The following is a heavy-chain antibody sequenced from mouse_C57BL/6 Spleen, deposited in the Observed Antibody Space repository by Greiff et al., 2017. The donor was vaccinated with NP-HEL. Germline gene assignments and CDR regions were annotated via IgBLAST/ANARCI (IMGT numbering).Heavy chain of an antibody. CDR2: ISDGGSYT. CDR3: ARDQEIYYDYLYAMDY. D-gene: IGHD2-4*01. CDR1: GFTFSSYA. J-gene: IGHJ4*01. V-gene: IGHV5-4*01. Sequence: EVQGVESGGGLVKPGGSLKLSCAASGFTFSSYAMSWVRQTPEKRLEWVATISDGGSYTYYPDNVKGRFTISRDNAKNNLYLQMSHLKSEDTAMYYCARDQEIYYDYLYAMDYWGQGTSVTVSS.